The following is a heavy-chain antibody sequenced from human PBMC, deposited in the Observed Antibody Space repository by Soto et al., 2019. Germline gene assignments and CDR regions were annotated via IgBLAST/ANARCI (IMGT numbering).Heavy chain of an antibody. CDR3: ARWGTTGGLDV. CDR2: TSYDGTAK. Sequence: QVQLVEPGGGVVQPGTSLRVSCVGSGFTFRSYVIHWVRQAPGKGLEWVALTSYDGTAKYYDNSVRGRFTISRDNSRNTVDLQMDSLRLEDTALYYCARWGTTGGLDVWGQGTLVSVSS. D-gene: IGHD3-16*01. J-gene: IGHJ1*01. V-gene: IGHV3-30*06. CDR1: GFTFRSYV.